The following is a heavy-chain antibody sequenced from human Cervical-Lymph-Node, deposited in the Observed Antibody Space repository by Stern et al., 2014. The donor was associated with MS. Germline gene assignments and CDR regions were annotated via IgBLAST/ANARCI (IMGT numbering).Heavy chain of an antibody. J-gene: IGHJ4*02. CDR2: INAGNGNT. CDR1: GYIFTSYT. CDR3: ASEVGSASYFDY. V-gene: IGHV1-3*01. Sequence: VQLVESGAEVKKPGASVQVSCKTSGYIFTSYTMHWVRQAPGQGLEWMGWINAGNGNTKYSQKFQGRVTITRDTSATTAYMELNYLRSEDTAVYYCASEVGSASYFDYWGQGTLVTVSS. D-gene: IGHD1-26*01.